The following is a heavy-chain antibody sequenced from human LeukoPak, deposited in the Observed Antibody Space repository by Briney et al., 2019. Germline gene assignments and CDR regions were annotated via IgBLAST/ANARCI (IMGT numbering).Heavy chain of an antibody. CDR3: TREGVYAPDGSGYHRAAFDI. CDR2: MNPNSGDT. CDR1: GYTFTSYD. J-gene: IGHJ3*02. V-gene: IGHV1-8*03. D-gene: IGHD3-22*01. Sequence: ASVKVSCKASGYTFTSYDVNWVRQATGQGLEWMGWMNPNSGDTGYAQKFRGRVTITADKSTNTAHMELSRLESGDTAIYYCTREGVYAPDGSGYHRAAFDIWGQGTVVIVSS.